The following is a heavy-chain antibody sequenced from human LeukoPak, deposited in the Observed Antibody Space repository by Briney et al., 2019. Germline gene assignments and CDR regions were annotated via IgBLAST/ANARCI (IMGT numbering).Heavy chain of an antibody. CDR2: ISWNSGSI. CDR3: ARARLGPSYYYMDV. V-gene: IGHV3-9*01. Sequence: PGGSLRLSCAASGFTFDDYAMHWVRQAPGKGLEWVSGISWNSGSIGYADSVKGRFTISRDNAKNSLYLQMNSLRAEDTAVYYCARARLGPSYYYMDVWGKGTTVTVSS. D-gene: IGHD3-22*01. CDR1: GFTFDDYA. J-gene: IGHJ6*03.